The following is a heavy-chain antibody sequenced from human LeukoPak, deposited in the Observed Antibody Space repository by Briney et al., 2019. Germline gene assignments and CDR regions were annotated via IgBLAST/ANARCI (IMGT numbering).Heavy chain of an antibody. J-gene: IGHJ6*03. D-gene: IGHD4-17*01. CDR1: GGSISGYF. CDR3: ARGTLYGDYVGDYYYYMDV. CDR2: IYYSGST. V-gene: IGHV4-59*01. Sequence: SETLSLTCTVSGGSISGYFWSWIRQPPGKGLEFIGYIYYSGSTNYNPSLKSRVTISVDTSKNQFSLKLSSVTAADTAVYYCARGTLYGDYVGDYYYYMDVWGKGTTVTVSS.